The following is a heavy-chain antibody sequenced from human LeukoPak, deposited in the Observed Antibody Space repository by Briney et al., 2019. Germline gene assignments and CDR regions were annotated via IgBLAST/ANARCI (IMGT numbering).Heavy chain of an antibody. CDR2: ISGSGGST. CDR3: ASITSSSTTRWGSSSWYREDAFDI. V-gene: IGHV3-23*01. CDR1: GFTFSSYA. Sequence: PGGSLRLSCAASGFTFSSYAMSWVRQAPGKGLEWVSAISGSGGSTYYADSVKGRFTISRDNSKNTLYLQMNSLRAEDTAVYYCASITSSSTTRWGSSSWYREDAFDIWGQGTMVTVSS. D-gene: IGHD6-13*01. J-gene: IGHJ3*02.